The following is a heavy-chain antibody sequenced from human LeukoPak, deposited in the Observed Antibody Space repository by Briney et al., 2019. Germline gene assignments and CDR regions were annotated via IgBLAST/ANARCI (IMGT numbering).Heavy chain of an antibody. CDR2: ISSSGSTI. CDR3: ARDRPQSSSTDPYFDY. V-gene: IGHV3-11*04. Sequence: GGSLRLSCAASGFTFSDYYMSWIRQAPGKGLEWVSYISSSGSTIYYADSVKGRFTISRDNAKNSLYLQMNSLRAEDTAVYYCARDRPQSSSTDPYFDYWGQGTLVTVSS. CDR1: GFTFSDYY. D-gene: IGHD1-14*01. J-gene: IGHJ4*02.